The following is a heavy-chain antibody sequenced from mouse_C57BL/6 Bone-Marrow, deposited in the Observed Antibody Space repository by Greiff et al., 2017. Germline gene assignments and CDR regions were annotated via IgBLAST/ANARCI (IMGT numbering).Heavy chain of an antibody. Sequence: VQLQQSGAELARPGASVKLSCKASGYTFTSYGISWVKQRTGQGLEWIGRIHPSDSDTNYNQKFKGKATLTVDKSSSTAYMQLSSLTSEDSAVYYCAIYYAMDYWGQGTSVTVSS. CDR2: IHPSDSDT. CDR3: AIYYAMDY. V-gene: IGHV1-74*01. CDR1: GYTFTSYG. J-gene: IGHJ4*01.